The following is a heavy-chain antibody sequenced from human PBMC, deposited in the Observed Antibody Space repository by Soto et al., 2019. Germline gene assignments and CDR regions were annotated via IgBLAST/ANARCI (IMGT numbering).Heavy chain of an antibody. V-gene: IGHV2-26*01. CDR2: IFSNDEK. D-gene: IGHD3-22*01. J-gene: IGHJ4*02. Sequence: QVTLKESGPVLVKPTETLTLTCTVSGFSLSNARMGVSWIRQPPGKALEWLAHIFSNDEKSYSTSLKSRLTTSKHTTKSQVVLSIPTMDPVDTATYDCARIPPHRNYYDCSCYYEYWGRGTLLTASS. CDR3: ARIPPHRNYYDCSCYYEY. CDR1: GFSLSNARMG.